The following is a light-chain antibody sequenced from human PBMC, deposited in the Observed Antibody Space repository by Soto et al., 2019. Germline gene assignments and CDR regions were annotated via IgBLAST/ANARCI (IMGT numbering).Light chain of an antibody. CDR2: AAS. Sequence: DIQMTQSPSSLSASVGDRVTITCRASQTISGYLNWYQQKPGKAPELLIYAASYLANGVPSRFSGRGHWKYFSHTISILHPEDPGPCYCKQSYTTPLTLGGGTKVDIK. CDR1: QTISGY. CDR3: KQSYTTPLT. V-gene: IGKV1-39*01. J-gene: IGKJ4*01.